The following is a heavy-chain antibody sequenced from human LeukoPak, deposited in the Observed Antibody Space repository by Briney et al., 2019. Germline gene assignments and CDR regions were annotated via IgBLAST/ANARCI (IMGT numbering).Heavy chain of an antibody. D-gene: IGHD2/OR15-2a*01. Sequence: GGSLRLSCAASEFTFTSYVMSWVRQAPGKGLEWVSSISSSSSYIYYADSVKGRFTISGDNAKNSLYLQMNSLRAEDTAVYYCARDTGLSPYSMRDYYMDVWGKGTTVTVSS. CDR3: ARDTGLSPYSMRDYYMDV. J-gene: IGHJ6*03. CDR2: ISSSSSYI. V-gene: IGHV3-21*01. CDR1: EFTFTSYV.